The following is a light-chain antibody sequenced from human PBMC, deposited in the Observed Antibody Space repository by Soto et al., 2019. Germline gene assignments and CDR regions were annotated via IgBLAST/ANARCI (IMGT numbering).Light chain of an antibody. CDR2: GAS. J-gene: IGKJ1*01. CDR3: QHYGISPWT. Sequence: EIVLWQSPGTLSLSPGERATLSCRASQSVSSSYLAWYQQRRGQAPRLLIYGASSRATGMPDRLSGSGSGTDFTLPIRRLEPEGFAVYYCQHYGISPWTFGQGTKVEIK. CDR1: QSVSSSY. V-gene: IGKV3-20*01.